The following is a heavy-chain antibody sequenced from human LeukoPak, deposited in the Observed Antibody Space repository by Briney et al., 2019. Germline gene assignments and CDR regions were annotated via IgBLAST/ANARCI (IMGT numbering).Heavy chain of an antibody. Sequence: PSETLSLTCTVSGGSIRSYYWSWIRQPPGKGLEWIGYIYYSGSTNYNPSLKSRVTISVDTSKNQFSLKLSSVTAADTAVYYCARGASRTYDFWSGEQYYYGMDVWGQGTTVTVSS. CDR2: IYYSGST. CDR1: GGSIRSYY. V-gene: IGHV4-59*01. D-gene: IGHD3-3*01. CDR3: ARGASRTYDFWSGEQYYYGMDV. J-gene: IGHJ6*02.